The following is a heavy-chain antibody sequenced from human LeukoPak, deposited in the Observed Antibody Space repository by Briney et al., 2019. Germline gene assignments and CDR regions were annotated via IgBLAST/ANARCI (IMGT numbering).Heavy chain of an antibody. D-gene: IGHD3-3*01. V-gene: IGHV3-23*01. Sequence: GGSLRLSCAASGFTFSSYAMSWVRQAPGKGLEWVSAISGSGGSTYYADSVKGRFTISRDNSKNTLYLQMNSLRAEDTAVHYCAKLDTIFGGLSLDVWSDAFDIRGQGTMVTVSS. CDR3: AKLDTIFGGLSLDVWSDAFDI. J-gene: IGHJ3*02. CDR1: GFTFSSYA. CDR2: ISGSGGST.